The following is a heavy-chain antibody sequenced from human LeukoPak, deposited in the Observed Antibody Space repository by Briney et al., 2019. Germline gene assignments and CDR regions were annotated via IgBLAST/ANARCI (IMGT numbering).Heavy chain of an antibody. V-gene: IGHV4-34*01. Sequence: SETLSLTCVVYGGAFSGYYWSWIRQPPGKGLEWIGEINHRGSTNYNPSLKSRVTISVDTSKNQFSLKLSSVTAADTAVYYCASGGSFIDYWGQGTLVTVSS. CDR2: INHRGST. CDR1: GGAFSGYY. CDR3: ASGGSFIDY. J-gene: IGHJ4*02. D-gene: IGHD1-26*01.